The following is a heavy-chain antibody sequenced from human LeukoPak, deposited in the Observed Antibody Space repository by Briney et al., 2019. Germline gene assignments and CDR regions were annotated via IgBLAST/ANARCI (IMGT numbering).Heavy chain of an antibody. CDR3: AKSAIYGSGSFYYMDV. D-gene: IGHD3-10*01. J-gene: IGHJ6*03. V-gene: IGHV3-30*02. Sequence: PGGSLRLSCAASGFTFSSYGMHWVHQAPGKGLEWVAFIRYDGSNKYYADSVKGRFTISRDNSKNTLYLQMNSLRAEDTAVYYCAKSAIYGSGSFYYMDVWGKGTTVTVSS. CDR1: GFTFSSYG. CDR2: IRYDGSNK.